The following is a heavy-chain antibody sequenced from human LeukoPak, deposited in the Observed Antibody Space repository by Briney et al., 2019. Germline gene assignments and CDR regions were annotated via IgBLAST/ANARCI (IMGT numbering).Heavy chain of an antibody. CDR3: ARDTATSNYYYYYYMDV. Sequence: GGSLRLSCAASGFTFSSYTMNWVRQAPGKGLEWVSYISSSSSTIYYADSVKGRFTISRDNAKNSLYLQMNSLRAEDTAVYYCARDTATSNYYYYYYMDVWGKGTTVTVSS. J-gene: IGHJ6*03. D-gene: IGHD5-12*01. V-gene: IGHV3-48*01. CDR1: GFTFSSYT. CDR2: ISSSSSTI.